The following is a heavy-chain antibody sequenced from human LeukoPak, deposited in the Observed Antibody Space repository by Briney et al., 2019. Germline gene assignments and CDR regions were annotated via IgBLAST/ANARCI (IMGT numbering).Heavy chain of an antibody. CDR3: ARVRGSGSYFGDS. CDR1: GFTVSNKF. J-gene: IGHJ4*02. D-gene: IGHD1-26*01. CDR2: IYGGGTT. V-gene: IGHV3-66*01. Sequence: GGSLRLSCAASGFTVSNKFMTWVRQAPGKGLEWVAIIYGGGTTYYADSVKGRFTISRDNSKNTLYLQMNSLRAEDTAVYYCARVRGSGSYFGDSWGQGTLVTVSS.